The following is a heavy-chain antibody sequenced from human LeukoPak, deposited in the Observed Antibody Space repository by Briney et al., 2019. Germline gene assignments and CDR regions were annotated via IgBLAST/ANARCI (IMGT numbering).Heavy chain of an antibody. CDR2: IYPCDSVT. J-gene: IGHJ5*02. CDR1: GYSFTSYW. CDR3: ASTDGSGSYYNDPNWFDP. V-gene: IGHV5-51*01. Sequence: GESLNISCKGSGYSFTSYWIGWVRQMPGKGVEWMGIIYPCDSVTRYSPSFQGHVTISADKSISTAYLQCSSLKASDTAMYYCASTDGSGSYYNDPNWFDPWGQGTLVTVSS. D-gene: IGHD3-10*01.